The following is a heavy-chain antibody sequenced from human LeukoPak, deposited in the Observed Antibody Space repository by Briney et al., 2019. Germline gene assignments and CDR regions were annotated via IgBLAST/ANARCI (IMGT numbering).Heavy chain of an antibody. D-gene: IGHD2-15*01. V-gene: IGHV4-4*07. J-gene: IGHJ5*02. CDR1: GGSISSYY. CDR3: ARDTYTPPSWRKYCSGGSCYGGGSHNWFDP. Sequence: PSETLSLTCTVSGGSISSYYWSWIRQPAGKGLEWIGRIYTSGSTNYNPSLKSRVTMSVDTSKNQFSLKLSSVTAADTAVYYCARDTYTPPSWRKYCSGGSCYGGGSHNWFDPWGQGTLVTVSS. CDR2: IYTSGST.